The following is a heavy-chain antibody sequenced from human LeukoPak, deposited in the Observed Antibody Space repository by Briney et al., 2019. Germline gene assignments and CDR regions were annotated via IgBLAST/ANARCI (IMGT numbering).Heavy chain of an antibody. CDR2: INPNSGGT. D-gene: IGHD3-3*01. CDR1: GYTFTGYY. J-gene: IGHJ4*02. CDR3: AGGRYDFWSGYDFDY. V-gene: IGHV1-2*02. Sequence: ASVKVSCKASGYTFTGYYMHWVRQAPGQGLEWMGWINPNSGGTNYAQKFQGRVTMTRDTSISTAYMELSRLRSDDTAVYYCAGGRYDFWSGYDFDYWGQGTLVTVSS.